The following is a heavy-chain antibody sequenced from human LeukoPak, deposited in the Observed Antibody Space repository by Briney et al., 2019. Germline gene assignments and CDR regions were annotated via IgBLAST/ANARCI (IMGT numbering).Heavy chain of an antibody. V-gene: IGHV1-2*02. D-gene: IGHD5-18*01. CDR1: GYTFTGYY. Sequence: ASVKVSCKASGYTFTGYYKHWVRQAPGQGLEWMGWVNPNSGGTNYAQRFQGRVTMTRDTSISTAYMELSRLRSDDTAMYYCARDPDTAMVKSLDYWGQGTLVTVSS. CDR2: VNPNSGGT. CDR3: ARDPDTAMVKSLDY. J-gene: IGHJ4*02.